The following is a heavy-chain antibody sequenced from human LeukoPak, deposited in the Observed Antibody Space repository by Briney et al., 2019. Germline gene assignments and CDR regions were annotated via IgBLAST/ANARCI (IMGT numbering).Heavy chain of an antibody. V-gene: IGHV4-59*01. CDR2: IYYSGST. D-gene: IGHD6-13*01. J-gene: IGHJ4*02. CDR1: GGSISSYY. CDR3: ARGSKSWYSSSWYSSYYFDY. Sequence: SETLSLTCTVSGGSISSYYWSWIRQPPGKGLEWIGYIYYSGSTNYNPSLKSRVTISVDTSKNQFSLKLSSVTAADTAVYYCARGSKSWYSSSWYSSYYFDYWGQGTLVTVSS.